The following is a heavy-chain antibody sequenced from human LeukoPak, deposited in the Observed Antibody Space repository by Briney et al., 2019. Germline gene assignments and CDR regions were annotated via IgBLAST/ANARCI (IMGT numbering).Heavy chain of an antibody. J-gene: IGHJ4*02. CDR1: GFTFSSYA. D-gene: IGHD2-15*01. CDR3: ASLLPYCSGGSCYSDY. CDR2: ISGSGGST. V-gene: IGHV3-23*01. Sequence: GGSLRLSCAASGFTFSSYAMSWVRQAPGKGLEWVSAISGSGGSTYYADSVKGRFTISRDNSKNTLYLQMNSLRAEDTAVYYCASLLPYCSGGSCYSDYWGQGTLVTVSS.